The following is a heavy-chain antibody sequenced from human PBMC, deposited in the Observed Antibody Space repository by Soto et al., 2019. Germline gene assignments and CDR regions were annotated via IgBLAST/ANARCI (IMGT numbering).Heavy chain of an antibody. D-gene: IGHD6-19*01. J-gene: IGHJ6*02. V-gene: IGHV4-4*02. CDR2: IYHSGST. CDR3: ARGGGSGWYDDYYYGMDV. CDR1: GGSISSSNW. Sequence: SETLSLTCAVSGGSISSSNWWSWVRQPPGKGLEWIGEIYHSGSTNYNPSLKSRVTISVDKSKNQFSLKLSSVTAADTAVYYCARGGGSGWYDDYYYGMDVWGQGTTVTVSS.